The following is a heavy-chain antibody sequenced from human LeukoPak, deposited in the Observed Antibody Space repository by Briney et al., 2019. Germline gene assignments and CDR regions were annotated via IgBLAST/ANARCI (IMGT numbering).Heavy chain of an antibody. V-gene: IGHV3-30-3*01. J-gene: IGHJ5*02. D-gene: IGHD1-7*01. Sequence: SLRLSCAASGFTFSSYAMHWVRQAPGKGLEWVAVISYDGSNKYYADSVKGRFTISRDNSKNTLYLQMNSLRAEDTAVYYCARERNWNYGPNWFDPWGQGTLATVSS. CDR1: GFTFSSYA. CDR2: ISYDGSNK. CDR3: ARERNWNYGPNWFDP.